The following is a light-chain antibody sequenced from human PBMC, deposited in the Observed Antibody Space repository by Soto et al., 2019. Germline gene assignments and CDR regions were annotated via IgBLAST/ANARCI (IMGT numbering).Light chain of an antibody. V-gene: IGKV3-15*01. J-gene: IGKJ4*01. CDR2: GAS. CDR1: QSVSSN. CDR3: HQYNNWPPLT. Sequence: IIQPPPTLFVARGARATLVCIASQSVSSNLAWYQQKPGQAPRLLIYGASTRATGISARFSGSGSGTEFTLTICSLQSEDVAVYYCHQYNNWPPLTFGGGTNVDIK.